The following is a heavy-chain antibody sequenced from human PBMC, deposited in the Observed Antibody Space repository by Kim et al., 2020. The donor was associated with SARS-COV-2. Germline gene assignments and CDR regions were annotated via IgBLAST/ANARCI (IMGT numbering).Heavy chain of an antibody. CDR2: INHSGST. CDR3: ARGWWPAGIPRRVHNWFDP. V-gene: IGHV4-34*01. D-gene: IGHD2-15*01. Sequence: SETLSLTCAVYGGSFSGYYWSWIRQPPGKGLEWIGEINHSGSTNYNPSLKSRVTISVDTSKNQFSLKLSSVTAADTAVYYCARGWWPAGIPRRVHNWFDPWGQGTLVTVSS. CDR1: GGSFSGYY. J-gene: IGHJ5*02.